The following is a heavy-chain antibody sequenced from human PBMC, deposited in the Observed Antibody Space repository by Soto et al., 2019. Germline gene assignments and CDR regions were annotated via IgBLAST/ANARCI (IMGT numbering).Heavy chain of an antibody. CDR3: ARAFVQLWSPEYFDY. J-gene: IGHJ4*02. Sequence: SETLSLTCTVSGGSISSYYWSWIRQPPGKGLEWIGYIYYSGSTNYNPSLKSRVTISVDTSKNQFSLKLSSVTAADTAVYCCARAFVQLWSPEYFDYWGQGTLVTVSS. CDR1: GGSISSYY. D-gene: IGHD5-18*01. CDR2: IYYSGST. V-gene: IGHV4-59*01.